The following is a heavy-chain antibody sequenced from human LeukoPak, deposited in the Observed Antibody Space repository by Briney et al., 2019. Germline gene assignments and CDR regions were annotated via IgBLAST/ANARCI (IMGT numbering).Heavy chain of an antibody. CDR3: AGSMGKDYFDY. J-gene: IGHJ4*02. D-gene: IGHD7-27*01. CDR1: GGSISSGSYY. V-gene: IGHV4-61*02. Sequence: SQTLSLTCTVSGGSISSGSYYWSWIRQPAGKGLEWIGRIYTSGSTNYNPSLKSRVTISVDTSKNQFSLKLSSVTAADTAVYYCAGSMGKDYFDYWGQGTLVTVSS. CDR2: IYTSGST.